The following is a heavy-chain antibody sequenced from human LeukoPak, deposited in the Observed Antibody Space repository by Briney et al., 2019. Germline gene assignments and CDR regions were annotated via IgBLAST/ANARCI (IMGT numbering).Heavy chain of an antibody. D-gene: IGHD2-15*01. J-gene: IGHJ6*03. V-gene: IGHV3-11*01. CDR1: GFTFSDYY. CDR3: ARVLRDCSGGSCYGLNYYYYMDV. CDR2: ISSSGSTI. Sequence: GGSLRLSCAASGFTFSDYYMSWIRQAPGKGLEWVSYISSSGSTIYYADSVKGRFTISRDNAKNSLYLQMNSLRAEDTVVYYCARVLRDCSGGSCYGLNYYYYMDVWGKGTTVTVSS.